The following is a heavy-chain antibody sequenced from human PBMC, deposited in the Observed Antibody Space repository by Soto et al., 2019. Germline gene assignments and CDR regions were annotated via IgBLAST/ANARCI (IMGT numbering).Heavy chain of an antibody. CDR3: AKAAVVVAPTDYYYGMDV. J-gene: IGHJ6*02. CDR2: LSGSGGRT. Sequence: EVQLLESGGGLVQPGGSLRLSCAASEFTFRKYAMTWVRQAPGKGLEWVSALSGSGGRTFYADSVKGRFTISRDNSKNTLYLQMNSLRADDTAVYYCAKAAVVVAPTDYYYGMDVWGQGTTVTVSS. CDR1: EFTFRKYA. V-gene: IGHV3-23*01. D-gene: IGHD2-15*01.